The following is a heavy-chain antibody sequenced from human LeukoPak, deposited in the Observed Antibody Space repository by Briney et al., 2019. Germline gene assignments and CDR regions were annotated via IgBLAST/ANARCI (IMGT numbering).Heavy chain of an antibody. D-gene: IGHD6-6*01. V-gene: IGHV1-46*01. J-gene: IGHJ6*03. CDR2: INPSGGST. Sequence: ASVTVSCKASGYTFTSYYMHWVRQAPGQGLEWMGIINPSGGSTSYAQKFQGRVTMTRDTSTSTVYMELSSLRSEDTAVYYCATYSSSPHRGYYYMDVWGKGTTVTVSS. CDR1: GYTFTSYY. CDR3: ATYSSSPHRGYYYMDV.